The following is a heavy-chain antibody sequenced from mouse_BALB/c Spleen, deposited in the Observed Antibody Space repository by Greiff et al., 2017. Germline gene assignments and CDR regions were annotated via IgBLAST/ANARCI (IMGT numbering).Heavy chain of an antibody. Sequence: VQLQQPGAELVKPGTSVKLSCKASGYNFTSYWINWVKLRPGQGLEWIGDIYPGSGSTNYNEKFKSKATLTVDTSSSTAYMQLSSLASEDSALYYCAREEGSWGQGTTLTVSS. CDR3: AREEGS. CDR2: IYPGSGST. CDR1: GYNFTSYW. J-gene: IGHJ2*01. V-gene: IGHV1-55*01. D-gene: IGHD3-3*01.